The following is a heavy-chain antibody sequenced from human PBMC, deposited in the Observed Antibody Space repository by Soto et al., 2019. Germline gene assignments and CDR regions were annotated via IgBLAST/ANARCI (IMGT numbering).Heavy chain of an antibody. CDR2: INGGGENT. D-gene: IGHD3-3*02. Sequence: GGTLNLSCAVSRVCFNSVAMSWVRLAPGKGHEWVSYINGGGENTYYAVTVQVRFTIATDNTKISLYLQIVSLRAEDTDLYDCAIHFFFVLCRRPSYSLDFWGQATLRTVSS. J-gene: IGHJ4*02. CDR3: AIHFFFVLCRRPSYSLDF. V-gene: IGHV3-23*01. CDR1: RVCFNSVA.